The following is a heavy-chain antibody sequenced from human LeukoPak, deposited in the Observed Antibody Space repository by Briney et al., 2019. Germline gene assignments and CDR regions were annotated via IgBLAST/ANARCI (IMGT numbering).Heavy chain of an antibody. V-gene: IGHV4-59*01. J-gene: IGHJ2*01. D-gene: IGHD3-22*01. Sequence: SETLSLTCTVSCGSISGYYWSWIRQPPGKGLEWIGYIYYSGSTNYNPSLKSRVTISVDTSKNQFSLKLSSVTAAATAVYYCARVRAYYDSTYWYFDLWGRGTLVTVSS. CDR2: IYYSGST. CDR1: CGSISGYY. CDR3: ARVRAYYDSTYWYFDL.